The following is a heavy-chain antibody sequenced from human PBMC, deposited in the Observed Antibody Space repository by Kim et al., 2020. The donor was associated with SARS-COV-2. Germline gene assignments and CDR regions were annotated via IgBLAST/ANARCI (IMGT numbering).Heavy chain of an antibody. V-gene: IGHV3-30*14. CDR2: ISSEGSYK. D-gene: IGHD1-26*01. CDR3: ARPGVVGPTYWFDP. CDR1: GFTFSAYA. Sequence: GGSLRLSCAASGFTFSAYAMLWVRQAPGKGPEWVAVISSEGSYKFYADSVKGRFTISRDSSKNTLYLQMNNQRDEDKAVYYCARPGVVGPTYWFDPWGQRTLVTVS. J-gene: IGHJ5*02.